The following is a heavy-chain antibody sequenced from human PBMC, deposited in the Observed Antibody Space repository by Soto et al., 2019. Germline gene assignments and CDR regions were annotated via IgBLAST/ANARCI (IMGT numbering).Heavy chain of an antibody. CDR3: VMVDNYVTPTPQDV. J-gene: IGHJ6*02. CDR1: GYIFVNYG. CDR2: ISPYTGNT. D-gene: IGHD3-16*01. Sequence: QVQLVQSGDEVKKPGASVKVSCKASGYIFVNYGIAWVRQAPRQGLEWMGWISPYTGNTHSASKVQGRLTMTTDTPTSPADMELASLTSDDTAVYYCVMVDNYVTPTPQDVWAQGTTVTASS. V-gene: IGHV1-18*01.